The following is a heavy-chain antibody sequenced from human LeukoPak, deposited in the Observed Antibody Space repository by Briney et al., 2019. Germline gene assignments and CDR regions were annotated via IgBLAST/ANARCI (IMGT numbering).Heavy chain of an antibody. Sequence: GASVKVSCKASGGTFGSYAISWVRQAPGQGLEWMGGIIPIFGTANYAQKFQGRVTITTDESTSTAYMELSSLRSEDTAVYYCAICSYGQHTNYYYMDVWGKGTTVTVSS. V-gene: IGHV1-69*05. D-gene: IGHD2-21*01. CDR2: IIPIFGTA. CDR3: AICSYGQHTNYYYMDV. J-gene: IGHJ6*03. CDR1: GGTFGSYA.